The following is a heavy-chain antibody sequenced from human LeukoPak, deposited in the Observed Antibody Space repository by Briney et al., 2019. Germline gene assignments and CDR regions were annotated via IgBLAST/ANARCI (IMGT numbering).Heavy chain of an antibody. CDR2: IFYSGST. Sequence: SETLSLTCTVSGGSITSDDYYWSWIRQPPGKGPEWIGNIFYSGSTYYNPSLKSRVTISVDTSKSQFSLKLNSVTAADTAVYYCAGVKRGRGYCSSTNCYEFDYWGQGTLVTVSS. CDR3: AGVKRGRGYCSSTNCYEFDY. J-gene: IGHJ4*02. D-gene: IGHD2-2*01. CDR1: GGSITSDDYY. V-gene: IGHV4-30-4*08.